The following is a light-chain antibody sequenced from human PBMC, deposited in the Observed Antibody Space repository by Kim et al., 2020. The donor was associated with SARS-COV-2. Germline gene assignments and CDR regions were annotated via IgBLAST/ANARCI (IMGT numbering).Light chain of an antibody. J-gene: IGLJ2*01. CDR3: KSRDSSGNVV. Sequence: SSELTQDPAVSVALGQTVRITCQGDSLRIYYASWYQQKPGQAPVLVIYGKNNRPSGIPDRFSCSSSGNTASLTITGAQADDESDYYCKSRDSSGNVVFGGGTKLTVL. CDR2: GKN. V-gene: IGLV3-19*01. CDR1: SLRIYY.